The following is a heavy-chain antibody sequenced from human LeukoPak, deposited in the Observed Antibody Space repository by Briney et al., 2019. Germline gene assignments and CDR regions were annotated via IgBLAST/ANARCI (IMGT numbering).Heavy chain of an antibody. CDR1: GGTFSSYA. CDR2: IIPIFGIA. J-gene: IGHJ5*02. D-gene: IGHD5-24*01. V-gene: IGHV1-69*04. CDR3: ARELEDGYSP. Sequence: SVKVSCKASGGTFSSYAISWVRQAPGQGLEWMGRIIPIFGIANYAQKFQGRVTITADKSTSTAYMELSSLRSEDTAVYYCARELEDGYSPWGQGTLVTVSS.